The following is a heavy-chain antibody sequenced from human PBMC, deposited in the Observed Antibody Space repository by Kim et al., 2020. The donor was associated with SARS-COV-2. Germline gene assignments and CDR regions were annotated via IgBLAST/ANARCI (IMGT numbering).Heavy chain of an antibody. J-gene: IGHJ4*02. CDR3: ARETTRYSSSWFGY. V-gene: IGHV1-69*01. Sequence: AQKFQGSVTITADESTSTAYMELSSLRSEDTAVYYCARETTRYSSSWFGYWGQGTLVTVSS. D-gene: IGHD6-13*01.